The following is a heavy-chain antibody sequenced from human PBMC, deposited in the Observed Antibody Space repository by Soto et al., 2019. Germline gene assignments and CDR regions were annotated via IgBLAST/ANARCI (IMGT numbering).Heavy chain of an antibody. CDR3: ARGNVWDTAMPTSIYYYYGMDV. Sequence: GESLKISCKGSGYSFTSYWIGWVRQMPGKGLEWMGIVYPGDSDTRYSPSFQGQVTISADKSISTAYLQWSSLKASDTAMYYCARGNVWDTAMPTSIYYYYGMDVWGQGTTVTVSS. D-gene: IGHD5-18*01. V-gene: IGHV5-51*01. CDR1: GYSFTSYW. CDR2: VYPGDSDT. J-gene: IGHJ6*02.